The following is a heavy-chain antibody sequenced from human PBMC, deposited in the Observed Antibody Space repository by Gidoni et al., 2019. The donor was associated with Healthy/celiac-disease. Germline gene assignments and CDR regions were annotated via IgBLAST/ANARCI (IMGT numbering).Heavy chain of an antibody. Sequence: QVQLQQWGAGLLTPSETLSLPCAVYVWSFSGYYWRWIRQPPGKGLEWIGEINHSGSTNYNPSLKSRVTISVDTSKNQFSLKLSSVTAADTAVYYCARGRGWFGEFLGDGGQGTLVTVSS. CDR2: INHSGST. D-gene: IGHD3-10*01. J-gene: IGHJ4*02. CDR1: VWSFSGYY. CDR3: ARGRGWFGEFLGD. V-gene: IGHV4-34*01.